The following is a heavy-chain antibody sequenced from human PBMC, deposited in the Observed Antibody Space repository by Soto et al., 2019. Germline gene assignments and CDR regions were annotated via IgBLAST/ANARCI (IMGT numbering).Heavy chain of an antibody. J-gene: IGHJ4*02. Sequence: GGSLRLSCAASGFTFSSYAMHWVRQAPGKGLEWVAVISYDGSNRYYADSVKGRFTISRDNSKNTLYLQMNSLRAEDTAVYYCAKDPATAEGIHYFDYWGQGTLVTVSS. V-gene: IGHV3-30-3*01. CDR2: ISYDGSNR. CDR3: AKDPATAEGIHYFDY. CDR1: GFTFSSYA. D-gene: IGHD5-12*01.